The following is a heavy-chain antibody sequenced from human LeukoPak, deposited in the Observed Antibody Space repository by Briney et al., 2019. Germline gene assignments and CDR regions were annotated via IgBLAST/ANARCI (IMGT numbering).Heavy chain of an antibody. D-gene: IGHD5-12*01. Sequence: ALVKVSCKASGGTFSSYAISWVRQAPGQGLEWMGGIIPIFGTANYAQKFQGRVTITADKSTSTAYMELSSLRSEDTAVYYCARDGGGYSGYDLLNPYYGMDVWGKGTTVTVSS. V-gene: IGHV1-69*06. CDR3: ARDGGGYSGYDLLNPYYGMDV. CDR2: IIPIFGTA. J-gene: IGHJ6*04. CDR1: GGTFSSYA.